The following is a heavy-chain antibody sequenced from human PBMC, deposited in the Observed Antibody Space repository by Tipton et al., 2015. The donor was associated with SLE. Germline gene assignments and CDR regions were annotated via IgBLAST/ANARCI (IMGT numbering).Heavy chain of an antibody. J-gene: IGHJ3*02. D-gene: IGHD3-3*01. V-gene: IGHV3-7*01. CDR1: GFTFSSYW. CDR2: IKQDGSEK. CDR3: AKGPGNDFWRGPVAFDI. Sequence: SLRLSCAASGFTFSSYWMSWVRQAPGKGLEWVANIKQDGSEKYYVDSVKGRFTISRDNAKNSLYLQMNSLRAEDTAVYYCAKGPGNDFWRGPVAFDIWGQGTMVTVSS.